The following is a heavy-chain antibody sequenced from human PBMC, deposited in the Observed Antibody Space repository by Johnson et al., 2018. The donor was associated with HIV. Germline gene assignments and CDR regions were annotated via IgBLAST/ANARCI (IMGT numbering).Heavy chain of an antibody. CDR1: VFTVSSNY. V-gene: IGHV3-20*04. Sequence: EQLVESGGGLVQPGGSLRLSCAASVFTVSSNYMSWVRQAPGKGLEWVSGINWNGGSTGYVDSVKGRFTISRANAKNSLYLQMNSLRAEDTALYYCARGRATGRGRSAFDIWGQGTMVTVSS. J-gene: IGHJ3*02. D-gene: IGHD1-14*01. CDR3: ARGRATGRGRSAFDI. CDR2: INWNGGST.